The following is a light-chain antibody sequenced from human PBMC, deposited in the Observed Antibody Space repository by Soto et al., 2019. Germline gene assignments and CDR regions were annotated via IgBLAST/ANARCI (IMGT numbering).Light chain of an antibody. CDR3: QQYNNWPRT. CDR1: QSVSSN. V-gene: IGKV3-15*01. Sequence: EIVMTQSPGTLSVSPGERATLSCRASQSVSSNLAWYQQKPGQAPRLLIYGASTRATGIPARFSGSRSGTGFTSTNRSLQSEDFALDYCQQYNNWPRTFGQGTKVEIK. CDR2: GAS. J-gene: IGKJ1*01.